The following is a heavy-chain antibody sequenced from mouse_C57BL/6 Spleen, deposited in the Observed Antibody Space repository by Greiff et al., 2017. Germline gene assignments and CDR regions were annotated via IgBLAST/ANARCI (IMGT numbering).Heavy chain of an antibody. V-gene: IGHV1-50*01. CDR3: ARPQYYEGDFDY. Sequence: QVQLQQPGAELVKPGASVKLSCKASGYTFTSYWMQWVKQRPGQGLEWIGEIDPSDSYTNYNQKFKGKATLTVDPSSSTAYMQLSSLTSEDSAVYYCARPQYYEGDFDYWGQGTTLTVSS. CDR1: GYTFTSYW. D-gene: IGHD2-4*01. CDR2: IDPSDSYT. J-gene: IGHJ2*01.